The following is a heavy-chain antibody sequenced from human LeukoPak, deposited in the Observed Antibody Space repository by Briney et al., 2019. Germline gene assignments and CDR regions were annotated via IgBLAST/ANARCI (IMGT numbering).Heavy chain of an antibody. J-gene: IGHJ4*02. CDR3: ARIASHSSSWYDGGY. V-gene: IGHV3-20*04. D-gene: IGHD6-13*01. CDR2: INWNGGGT. CDR1: GFTFDDYG. Sequence: GGSLILSCAASGFTFDDYGMSWVGQAPGKGLEWVSGINWNGGGTGYADSVKGRFTIARDNARNTLYLQMNSLRAEDTGVYYCARIASHSSSWYDGGYWGQGTLVTVSS.